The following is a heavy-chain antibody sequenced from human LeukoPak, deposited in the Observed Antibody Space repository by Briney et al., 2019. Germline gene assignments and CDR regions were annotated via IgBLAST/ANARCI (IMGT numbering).Heavy chain of an antibody. Sequence: GGSLRLSCAASGFTFTSVWMHWFRQAPGRGLVWISRISTDGAITGYADSVKGRFTISRDNAKNTLYLQMNSLRAEDTAVYYCARERTTLTLFDFGGQGALVTVS. D-gene: IGHD4-17*01. CDR1: GFTFTSVW. CDR3: ARERTTLTLFDF. V-gene: IGHV3-74*01. CDR2: ISTDGAIT. J-gene: IGHJ4*02.